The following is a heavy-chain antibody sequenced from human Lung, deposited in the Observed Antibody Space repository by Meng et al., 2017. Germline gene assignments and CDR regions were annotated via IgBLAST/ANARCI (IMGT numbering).Heavy chain of an antibody. Sequence: QVQLQESGPGLVKPSQTLSPTCTVSGVSISNADYYWSWSRQPPGKGLEWIGYIYYSGSTYYNPSLKSRVTMSVDTSKNQFSLKLSSVTDADTVVYYCARVGACSGGSCYFRLFDYWGQGMWVTVSS. V-gene: IGHV4-30-4*01. J-gene: IGHJ4*02. CDR3: ARVGACSGGSCYFRLFDY. CDR1: GVSISNADYY. CDR2: IYYSGST. D-gene: IGHD2-15*01.